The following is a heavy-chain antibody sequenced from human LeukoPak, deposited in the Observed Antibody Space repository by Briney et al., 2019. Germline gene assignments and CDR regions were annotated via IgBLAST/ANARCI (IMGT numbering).Heavy chain of an antibody. J-gene: IGHJ4*02. CDR1: GYTFTDYY. CDR3: SREDY. CDR2: INPSSGAT. Sequence: GASVKVSCKASGYTFTDYYLHWVRQAPGQGLEWVGWINPSSGATNYAQKFQGRVTMTRDTSLTTVYMELSRLRSDDTAVYYCSREDYWGQGTLVTVSS. V-gene: IGHV1-2*02.